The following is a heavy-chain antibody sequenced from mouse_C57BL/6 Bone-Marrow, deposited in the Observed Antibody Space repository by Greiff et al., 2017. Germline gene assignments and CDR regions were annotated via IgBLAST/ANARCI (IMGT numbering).Heavy chain of an antibody. J-gene: IGHJ4*01. D-gene: IGHD1-1*01. Sequence: EVKVEESGGGLVQPGGSLKLSCAASGFTFSDYYMYWVRQTPEKRLEWVAYISNGGGSTYYPDTVKGRFTISRDNAKNTLYLQMSRLKSEDTAMYYCAISPIIKDAMDYWGQGTSVTVSS. CDR1: GFTFSDYY. V-gene: IGHV5-12*01. CDR2: ISNGGGST. CDR3: AISPIIKDAMDY.